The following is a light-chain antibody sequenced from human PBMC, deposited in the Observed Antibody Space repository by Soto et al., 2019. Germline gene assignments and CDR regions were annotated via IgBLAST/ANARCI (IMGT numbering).Light chain of an antibody. CDR3: CSYAGITTFFV. CDR2: EDS. Sequence: QSALTQPASVSGSPGQSITISCTGTSSDIGSYNLVSWYQQYPGKAPKLMIYEDSKRPSGVSNRFSGSKSGNTASLTISGLQAEDEADYYCCSYAGITTFFVFGTGTKLTVL. V-gene: IGLV2-23*01. CDR1: SSDIGSYNL. J-gene: IGLJ1*01.